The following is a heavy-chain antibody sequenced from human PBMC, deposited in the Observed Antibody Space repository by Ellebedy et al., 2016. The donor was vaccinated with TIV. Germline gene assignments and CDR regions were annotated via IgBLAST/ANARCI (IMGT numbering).Heavy chain of an antibody. CDR3: AGGGDSVWGSSRSGGMDV. J-gene: IGHJ6*02. CDR2: ISYDGNNK. CDR1: GFTFSAYA. Sequence: GESLKISCAASGFTFSAYAIHWVRQAPGKGLEWVALISYDGNNKYYADSVKGRFTISRDNSKNTLYLQMNSLRTEDTAVYYCAGGGDSVWGSSRSGGMDVWGQGTTVTVSS. V-gene: IGHV3-30*01. D-gene: IGHD3-16*02.